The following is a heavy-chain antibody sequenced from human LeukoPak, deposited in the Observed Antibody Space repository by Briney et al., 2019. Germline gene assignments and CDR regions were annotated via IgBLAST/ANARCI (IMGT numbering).Heavy chain of an antibody. J-gene: IGHJ5*02. CDR2: MNPNNGNT. CDR3: VRDGEGVAISVNYWFDP. CDR1: GFTLTSYD. Sequence: ASVKVSCKASGFTLTSYDINWVRQASGQGLEWMGWMNPNNGNTGYAQKFQGRATMTRDTSISTAYMELRGLRSEDTAVYYCVRDGEGVAISVNYWFDPWGQGTLVTVSS. V-gene: IGHV1-8*01. D-gene: IGHD3-10*01.